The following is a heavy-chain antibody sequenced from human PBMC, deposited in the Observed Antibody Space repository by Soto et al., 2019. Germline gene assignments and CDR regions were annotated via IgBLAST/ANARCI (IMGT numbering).Heavy chain of an antibody. J-gene: IGHJ4*02. CDR3: ASVPPWSGGICYSGADY. Sequence: QVQLVESGGGVVQPGRSLRLSCAASGFTFSAYAMHWVRQAPGKGLERVAVISYDGSNEYYADPVKGRFIISRDESKNPLYLQMSSLRAEDTAVYYCASVPPWSGGICYSGADYWGQGTLVTVCS. CDR1: GFTFSAYA. V-gene: IGHV3-30*04. D-gene: IGHD2-15*01. CDR2: ISYDGSNE.